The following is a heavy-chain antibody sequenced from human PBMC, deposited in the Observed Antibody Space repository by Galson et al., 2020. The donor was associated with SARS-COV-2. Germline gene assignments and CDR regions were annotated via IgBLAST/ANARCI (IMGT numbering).Heavy chain of an antibody. J-gene: IGHJ6*02. Sequence: SVKVSCKASGGTFSGYVFSWVRQAPGQGLEWMGGIIPIFGTPNYSQKFQGRVTVTADASTRTVYMDLSGLTSEDTAIYYCAREYCISSGCFEGVWDQGTTVTVSS. V-gene: IGHV1-69*13. CDR1: GGTFSGYV. CDR3: AREYCISSGCFEGV. D-gene: IGHD2-2*01. CDR2: IIPIFGTP.